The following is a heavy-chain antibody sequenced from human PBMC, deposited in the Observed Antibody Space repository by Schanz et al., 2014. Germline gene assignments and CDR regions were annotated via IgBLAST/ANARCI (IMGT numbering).Heavy chain of an antibody. Sequence: EVQLVESGGGLVQPGRSLRLSCVASGFRFDDYAMHWVRQAPGKGLEWVSGMSWNAGSLGYGDSVKGRFTISRDNAKNSLYLQMNSLRAEDTAVYYCARPSDSSWYMDVWGKGTLVIVSS. CDR3: ARPSDSSWYMDV. D-gene: IGHD2-21*02. CDR1: GFRFDDYA. V-gene: IGHV3-9*01. CDR2: MSWNAGSL. J-gene: IGHJ6*03.